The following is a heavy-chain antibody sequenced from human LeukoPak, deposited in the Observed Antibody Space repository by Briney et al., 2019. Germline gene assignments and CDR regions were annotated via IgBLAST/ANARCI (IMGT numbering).Heavy chain of an antibody. CDR1: GGTFSSYG. V-gene: IGHV1-18*01. D-gene: IGHD3-3*01. J-gene: IGHJ6*03. Sequence: ASVKVSCKASGGTFSSYGISWVRQAPGQGLEWMGWISAYNGNTNYAQKLQGRVTMTTDTSTSTAYMELRSLRSDDTAVYYCARLQLRFLAGTHMDVWGKGTTVTVSS. CDR2: ISAYNGNT. CDR3: ARLQLRFLAGTHMDV.